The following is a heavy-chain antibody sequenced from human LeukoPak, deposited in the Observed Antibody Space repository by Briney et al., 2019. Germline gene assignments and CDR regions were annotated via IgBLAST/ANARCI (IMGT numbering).Heavy chain of an antibody. Sequence: GGSLRLSCAASGFTFSSYAMHWVRQAPGKGLEWVAVISYDGSNKYYADSVKGRFTISRDNSKNTLYLQMNSLRAEDTAVDYCAREDWGTRQVGSSWYGGYNYFDYWGQGTLVTVSS. D-gene: IGHD6-13*01. V-gene: IGHV3-30-3*01. CDR1: GFTFSSYA. J-gene: IGHJ4*02. CDR2: ISYDGSNK. CDR3: AREDWGTRQVGSSWYGGYNYFDY.